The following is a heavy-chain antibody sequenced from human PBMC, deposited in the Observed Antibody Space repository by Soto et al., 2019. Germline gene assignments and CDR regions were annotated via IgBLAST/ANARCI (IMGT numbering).Heavy chain of an antibody. CDR1: GGSISSSSYY. V-gene: IGHV4-39*07. J-gene: IGHJ5*02. Sequence: SETLSLTCTVSGGSISSSSYYWVLIRQPPGKGLEWIGSIYYSGSTNYNPSLKSRVTISVDTSKNQFSLKLSSVTAADTAVYYCARDIFTLFDPWGQGTLVTVSS. CDR2: IYYSGST. D-gene: IGHD3-9*01. CDR3: ARDIFTLFDP.